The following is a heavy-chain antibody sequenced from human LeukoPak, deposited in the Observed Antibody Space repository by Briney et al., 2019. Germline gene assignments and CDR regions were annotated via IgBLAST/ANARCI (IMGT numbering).Heavy chain of an antibody. V-gene: IGHV4-34*01. CDR3: ARGRRELKYGPDY. Sequence: SETLSLTCAVYGGSFSGYYWSWIRQPPGKGLEWIGEINHSGSTNYNPSLKSRVTISVDTSKNQFSLKLSSVTAADTAVYYCARGRRELKYGPDYWGQGTVVTVSS. CDR1: GGSFSGYY. D-gene: IGHD2/OR15-2a*01. CDR2: INHSGST. J-gene: IGHJ4*02.